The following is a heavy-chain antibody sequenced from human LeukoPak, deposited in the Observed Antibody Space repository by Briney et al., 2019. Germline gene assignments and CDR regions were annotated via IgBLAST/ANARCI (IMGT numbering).Heavy chain of an antibody. V-gene: IGHV3-30*03. CDR2: ISYAGSNI. CDR1: GFTFSSFG. D-gene: IGHD3-16*01. J-gene: IGHJ3*02. Sequence: PGGSLRLSCAASGFTFSSFGMHWVRQAPGKGLEWVAVISYAGSNIYYADSVRGRFTISRDNSNNTLYLQMDNLGAEDTAVYYCATATGRYAPFDAFDIWGQGTVVTVSS. CDR3: ATATGRYAPFDAFDI.